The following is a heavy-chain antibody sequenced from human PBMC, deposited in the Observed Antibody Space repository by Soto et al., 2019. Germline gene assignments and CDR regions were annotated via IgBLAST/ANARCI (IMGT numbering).Heavy chain of an antibody. D-gene: IGHD6-19*01. Sequence: QVQLVQSGAEVKKPGSSVKVSCKASGGTFSSYIISWVRQAPGQGLEWMGRIIPIVGIANYAQRFQGRVTITADKSTTTAYMEMSSLRSEDTAVYYCARGGVAGFDAWGQGTLVTVSS. CDR2: IIPIVGIA. CDR3: ARGGVAGFDA. J-gene: IGHJ5*02. V-gene: IGHV1-69*02. CDR1: GGTFSSYI.